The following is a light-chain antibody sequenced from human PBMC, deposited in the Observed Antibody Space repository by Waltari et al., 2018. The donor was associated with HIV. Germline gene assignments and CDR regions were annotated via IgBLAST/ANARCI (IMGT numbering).Light chain of an antibody. J-gene: IGLJ2*01. Sequence: QSVLTQPPSSSGTPGQRVPISCSRISSNLGSNFVYCHQQLPGTAPKLLIHGNNQRPSGVPDRFSGSKSGTSASMAISGLRSEDEAAYYCAAWDDSRVVFGGGTKLTVL. V-gene: IGLV1-47*01. CDR1: SSNLGSNF. CDR2: GNN. CDR3: AAWDDSRVV.